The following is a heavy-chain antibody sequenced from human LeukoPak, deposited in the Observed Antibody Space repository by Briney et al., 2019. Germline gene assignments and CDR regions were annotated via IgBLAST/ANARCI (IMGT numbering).Heavy chain of an antibody. CDR2: IGNTET. V-gene: IGHV3-23*01. CDR3: AKDWIQFNRVFDCFDS. J-gene: IGHJ4*02. D-gene: IGHD5-18*01. CDR1: GFPFETNA. Sequence: PGGPLRLSCATSGFPFETNAMSWVRQAPGKGLEGVATIGNTETFYADSVPGRFTISRDSSKNTVNLQMNRLRVEDTAIYYCAKDWIQFNRVFDCFDSWGQGTLVTVSS.